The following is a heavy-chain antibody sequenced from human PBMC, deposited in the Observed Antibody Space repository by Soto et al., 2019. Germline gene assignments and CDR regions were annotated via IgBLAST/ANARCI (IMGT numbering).Heavy chain of an antibody. V-gene: IGHV4-4*07. CDR1: GGSISSYY. J-gene: IGHJ3*02. CDR3: ARWTYYYDSSGYYRAFDI. D-gene: IGHD3-22*01. Sequence: SETLSLTCTVSGGSISSYYWSWIRQPAGKGLEWIGRIYTSGITNYNPSLKSRVTMSVDTSKNQFSLKLSSVTAADTAVYYCARWTYYYDSSGYYRAFDIWGQGTMVTVS. CDR2: IYTSGIT.